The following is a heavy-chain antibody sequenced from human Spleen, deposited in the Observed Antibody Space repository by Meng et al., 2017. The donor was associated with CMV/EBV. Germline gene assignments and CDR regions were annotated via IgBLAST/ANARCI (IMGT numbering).Heavy chain of an antibody. CDR1: GYTFTSYY. D-gene: IGHD2-8*01. J-gene: IGHJ5*02. CDR2: INPTSGRV. CDR3: ARGPYCNNGVCYSSWFDP. Sequence: ASVKVSCKASGYTFTSYYMHWVRQAPGQGLEWMGIINPTSGRVSCTQRFQGRVTMTRNTSTSTVYMELSSLRSEDTAVYYCARGPYCNNGVCYSSWFDPWGQGTLVTVSS. V-gene: IGHV1-46*01.